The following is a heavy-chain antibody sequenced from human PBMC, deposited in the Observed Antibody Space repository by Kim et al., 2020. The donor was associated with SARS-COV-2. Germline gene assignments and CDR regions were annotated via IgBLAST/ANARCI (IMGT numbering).Heavy chain of an antibody. Sequence: SETLSLTCTVSGGSISSSSYYWGWIRQPPGKGLEWIGSIYYSGSTYYNPSLKSRVTISVDTSKNQFSLKLSSVTAADTAVYYCAREGVGSYEQGLYYYYGMDVWGQGTTVTVSS. D-gene: IGHD1-26*01. V-gene: IGHV4-39*07. CDR2: IYYSGST. CDR1: GGSISSSSYY. J-gene: IGHJ6*02. CDR3: AREGVGSYEQGLYYYYGMDV.